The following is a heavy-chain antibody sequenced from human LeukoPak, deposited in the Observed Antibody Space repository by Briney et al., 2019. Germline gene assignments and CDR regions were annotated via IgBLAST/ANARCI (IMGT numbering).Heavy chain of an antibody. CDR3: ARLKAGSSYSSRWSTIYYYHMDV. Sequence: GGSVRLSCAASGSTFISYWMTWVRQAPGKGLEWVANITQDGSEKYYVDSVKGRFTISRDNAKNSLYLQMNSLRAEDTAVYYCARLKAGSSYSSRWSTIYYYHMDVWGKGTTVTISS. D-gene: IGHD6-13*01. CDR1: GSTFISYW. J-gene: IGHJ6*03. CDR2: ITQDGSEK. V-gene: IGHV3-7*01.